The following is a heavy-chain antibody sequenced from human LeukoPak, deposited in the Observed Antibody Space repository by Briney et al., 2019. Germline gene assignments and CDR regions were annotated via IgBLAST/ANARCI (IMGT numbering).Heavy chain of an antibody. J-gene: IGHJ4*02. V-gene: IGHV7-4-1*02. Sequence: ASATVSCKASGYTFTSYAMNWVRQAPAQGLEWMGWINTNTGNPTYAQGFTGRFVFSLDTSVSTAYLQISSLKAEDTAVYYCARGLPSYYYDSSGYESGYWGQGTLVTVSS. CDR2: INTNTGNP. CDR3: ARGLPSYYYDSSGYESGY. CDR1: GYTFTSYA. D-gene: IGHD3-22*01.